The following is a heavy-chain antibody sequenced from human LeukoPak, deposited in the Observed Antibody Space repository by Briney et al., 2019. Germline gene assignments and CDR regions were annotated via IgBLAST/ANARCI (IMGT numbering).Heavy chain of an antibody. CDR3: ARDLIGYSSSSAIGSGGDY. V-gene: IGHV3-33*01. Sequence: GRSLRLSCAASGFTFSSYGMHWVRQAPGKGLEWVAVIWYDGSNKYYADSVKGRFTISRDNSKNTLYLQMNSLRAEDTAVYYCARDLIGYSSSSAIGSGGDYWGQGTLVTVSS. D-gene: IGHD6-6*01. CDR2: IWYDGSNK. J-gene: IGHJ4*02. CDR1: GFTFSSYG.